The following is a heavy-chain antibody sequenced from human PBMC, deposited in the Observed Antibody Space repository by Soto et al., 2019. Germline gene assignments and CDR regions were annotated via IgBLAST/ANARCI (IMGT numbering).Heavy chain of an antibody. CDR3: VGGSLLH. V-gene: IGHV3-30*04. J-gene: IGHJ4*02. Sequence: GAPRRSCASSGLTFSNYAMHWVRQAPGKGLEWVTMISHNVSIQFYADSVKGRFTISRDNSKDTLYLQMNRLTPEDTAVYYCVGGSLLHWGQGTPVTVSS. CDR1: GLTFSNYA. CDR2: ISHNVSIQ.